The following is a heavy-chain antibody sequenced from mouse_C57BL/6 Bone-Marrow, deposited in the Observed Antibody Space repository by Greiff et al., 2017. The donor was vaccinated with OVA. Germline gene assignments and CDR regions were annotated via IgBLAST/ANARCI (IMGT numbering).Heavy chain of an antibody. V-gene: IGHV6-6*01. Sequence: EVQRVESGGGLVQPGGSMKLSCAASGFTFSDAWMDWVRQSPEKGLEWVAEIRNKANNHATYYAESVKGRFTISRDDSKSSVYLQMNSLRAEDTGIYYCTRLFGNYLYFDVWGTGTTVTVSS. CDR2: IRNKANNHAT. J-gene: IGHJ1*03. D-gene: IGHD2-1*01. CDR1: GFTFSDAW. CDR3: TRLFGNYLYFDV.